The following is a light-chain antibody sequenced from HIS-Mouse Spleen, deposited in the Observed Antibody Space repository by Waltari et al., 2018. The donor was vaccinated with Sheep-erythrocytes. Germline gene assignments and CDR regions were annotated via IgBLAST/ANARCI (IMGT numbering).Light chain of an antibody. CDR2: DVS. Sequence: QPRSVSGSPGQSVTISCTGTSSDVGGYNYVSWYQQHPGKAPKLMIYDVSKRPSGVPDRFSGYKSGDTDSLTISGLQAEDEADYYCCSYAGSYNHVFATGTKVTVL. CDR3: CSYAGSYNHV. CDR1: SSDVGGYNY. J-gene: IGLJ1*01. V-gene: IGLV2-11*01.